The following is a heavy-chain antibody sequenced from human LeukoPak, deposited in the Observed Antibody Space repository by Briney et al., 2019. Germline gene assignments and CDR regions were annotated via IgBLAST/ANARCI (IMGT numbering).Heavy chain of an antibody. V-gene: IGHV1-24*01. CDR1: GYTLTELS. CDR3: ARDPGQEKAYFDY. Sequence: GSVKVSCKVSGYTLTELSMHWVRQAPGKGLEWMGGFDPEDGETIYAQKFQGRVTITTDESTSTAYMELSSLRSEDTAVYYCARDPGQEKAYFDYWGQGTLVAVSS. J-gene: IGHJ4*02. CDR2: FDPEDGET.